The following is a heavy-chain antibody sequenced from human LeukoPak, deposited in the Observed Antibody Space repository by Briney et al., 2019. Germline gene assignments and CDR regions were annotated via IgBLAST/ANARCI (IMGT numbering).Heavy chain of an antibody. CDR3: ARDLERGYYDSSGLNY. V-gene: IGHV1-8*03. Sequence: ASVKVSCKASGYTFTSYDINWVRQATGQGLEWMGWMNPNSGNTGYAQKFQGRVTITRNTSISTAYMELSSLRSEDTAVYYCARDLERGYYDSSGLNYWGQGTLVTVSS. CDR1: GYTFTSYD. J-gene: IGHJ4*02. D-gene: IGHD3-22*01. CDR2: MNPNSGNT.